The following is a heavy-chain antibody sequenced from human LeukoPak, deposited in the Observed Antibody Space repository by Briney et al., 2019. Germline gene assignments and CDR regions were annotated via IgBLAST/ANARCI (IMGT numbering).Heavy chain of an antibody. CDR2: IWYDGSNQ. J-gene: IGHJ6*02. CDR1: GFTFTNYG. Sequence: GGSLRLSCAASGFTFTNYGLHWVRQAPGKGLEWVAVIWYDGSNQYYADSVKGRVTISRDNSKNTLHLQMNSLRAEDTAVYYCAKGGQDYCSGGSCYPYYYYGMGVWGQGTTVTVSS. D-gene: IGHD2-15*01. CDR3: AKGGQDYCSGGSCYPYYYYGMGV. V-gene: IGHV3-33*06.